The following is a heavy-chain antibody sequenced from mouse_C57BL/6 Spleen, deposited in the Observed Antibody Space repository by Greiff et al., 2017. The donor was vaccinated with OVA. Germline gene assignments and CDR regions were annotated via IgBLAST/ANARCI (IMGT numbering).Heavy chain of an antibody. CDR3: ARTAYYGSSYGYYAMDC. Sequence: QVQLQQPGAELVKPGASVKLSCKASGYTFTSYWMHWVKQRPGQGLEWIGMIHPNSGSTNYNEKFKSKATLTVDKSSSTAYMQLSSLTSEDSAGYYSARTAYYGSSYGYYAMDCWGQGTSVTVSS. CDR2: IHPNSGST. D-gene: IGHD1-1*01. J-gene: IGHJ4*01. CDR1: GYTFTSYW. V-gene: IGHV1-64*01.